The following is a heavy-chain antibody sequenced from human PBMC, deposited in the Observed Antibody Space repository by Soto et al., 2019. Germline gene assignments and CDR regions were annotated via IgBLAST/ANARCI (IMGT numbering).Heavy chain of an antibody. V-gene: IGHV1-18*01. CDR3: ARDVAVVPAATEGWFDP. D-gene: IGHD2-2*01. CDR1: GYTFTSYG. J-gene: IGHJ5*02. CDR2: ISAYNGNT. Sequence: QVQLVQSGAEVKKPGASVKVSCKASGYTFTSYGISWVRQAPGQGLEWMGWISAYNGNTNYAQKLQDRVTMTTDTSTSTAYMELRSLRSDDTAVYYCARDVAVVPAATEGWFDPWGQGTLVTVSS.